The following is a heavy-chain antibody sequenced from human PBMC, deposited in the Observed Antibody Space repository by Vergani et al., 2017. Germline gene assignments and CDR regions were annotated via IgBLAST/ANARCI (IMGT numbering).Heavy chain of an antibody. D-gene: IGHD1-26*01. CDR2: IYTSGST. CDR3: ARDPRIVGAKGYFDL. V-gene: IGHV4-61*02. Sequence: QVQLQESGPGLVKPSQTLSLTCTVSGGSFSTGGQSWTWLRQSAGKGLEWIGRIYTSGSTNYNPSLKSRVTISVDTSKNQFSLKLSSVTAADTAVYYCARDPRIVGAKGYFDLWGRGTLVTVSS. J-gene: IGHJ2*01. CDR1: GGSFSTGGQS.